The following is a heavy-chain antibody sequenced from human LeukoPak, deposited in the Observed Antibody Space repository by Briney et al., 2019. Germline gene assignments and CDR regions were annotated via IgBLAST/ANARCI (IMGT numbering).Heavy chain of an antibody. D-gene: IGHD3-16*02. CDR1: GGTFISYA. CDR3: ARSRFGGVIVDY. Sequence: GASVKVSCKASGGTFISYAISWVRQAPGQGLEWMGGIIPIFGTANYAQKSQGRVTMTRDTSTSTVYMELSSLRSEDTAVYYCARSRFGGVIVDYWGQGTLVTVSS. J-gene: IGHJ4*02. V-gene: IGHV1-69*05. CDR2: IIPIFGTA.